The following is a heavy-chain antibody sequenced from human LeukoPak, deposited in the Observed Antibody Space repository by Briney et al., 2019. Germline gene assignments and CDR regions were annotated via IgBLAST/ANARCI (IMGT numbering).Heavy chain of an antibody. CDR3: AKVFTSCCDAFDI. CDR1: GFTFSSYW. J-gene: IGHJ3*02. D-gene: IGHD2-2*01. CDR2: IRYDGSNK. V-gene: IGHV3-30*02. Sequence: PGGSLRLSCAASGFTFSSYWMSWVRQAPGKGLEWVAFIRYDGSNKYYADSVKGRFTISRDNSKNTLYLQMNSLRAEDTAVYYCAKVFTSCCDAFDIWGQGTMVTVSS.